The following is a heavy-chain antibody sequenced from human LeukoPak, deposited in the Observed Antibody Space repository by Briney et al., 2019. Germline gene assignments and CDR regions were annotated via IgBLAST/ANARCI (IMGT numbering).Heavy chain of an antibody. CDR1: GFTFSTYA. D-gene: IGHD1/OR15-1a*01. CDR3: AKGRTNDF. V-gene: IGHV3-23*01. Sequence: GGSLRLSCAASGFTFSTYAMSWVRQTPERGLEWVSAISDTGGNTFYADSVKGRFTISRDNSKNTLYLQMNSLRAEDTAIYYCAKGRTNDFWGQGTLVTVSS. J-gene: IGHJ4*02. CDR2: ISDTGGNT.